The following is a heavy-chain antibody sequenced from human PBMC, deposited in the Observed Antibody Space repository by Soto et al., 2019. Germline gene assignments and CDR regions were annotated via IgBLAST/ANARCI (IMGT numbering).Heavy chain of an antibody. J-gene: IGHJ4*02. D-gene: IGHD5-12*01. Sequence: QVQLQESGPGLVKPSETLSLTCTVSGGSIKNFYWSWIRQPPGKGLEWIGYSFSSGRTNYNPSLKSRVTVSLDTSKNQFSLKLSSVIEADTAVYYCARSGGYSGYDLDYWGQGILVTVSS. CDR1: GGSIKNFY. CDR2: SFSSGRT. CDR3: ARSGGYSGYDLDY. V-gene: IGHV4-59*01.